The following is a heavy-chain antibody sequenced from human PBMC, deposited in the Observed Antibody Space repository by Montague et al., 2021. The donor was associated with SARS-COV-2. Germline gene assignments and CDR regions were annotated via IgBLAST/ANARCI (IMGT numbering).Heavy chain of an antibody. CDR2: MNHSGST. Sequence: SETLSLTCAVYGGSFSGYYWSWIRQPPGKGLEWIGEMNHSGSTNYNPSLKSRVTISVDTSKNQFSLKLSSVTAADTAVYYCARGKTMTTFYYYYYGMDVWGRGTTVTVSS. CDR1: GGSFSGYY. J-gene: IGHJ6*02. V-gene: IGHV4-34*01. CDR3: ARGKTMTTFYYYYYGMDV. D-gene: IGHD4-17*01.